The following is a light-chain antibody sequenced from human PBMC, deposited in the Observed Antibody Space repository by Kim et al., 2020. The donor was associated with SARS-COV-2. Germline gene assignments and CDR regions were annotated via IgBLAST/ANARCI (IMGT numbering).Light chain of an antibody. J-gene: IGLJ3*02. CDR2: GDS. V-gene: IGLV3-9*01. Sequence: SVALGQTARITWGGNNMGAKNVHWFQQKPGQAPGLVICGDSNRPSGIPERFSGSNSGNTATLTISRAQPEDEADYYCQVWDSSTGVFGGGTQLTVL. CDR1: NMGAKN. CDR3: QVWDSSTGV.